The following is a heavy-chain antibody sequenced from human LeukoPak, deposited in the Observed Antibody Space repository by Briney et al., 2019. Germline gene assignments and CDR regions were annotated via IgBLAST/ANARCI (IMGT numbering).Heavy chain of an antibody. CDR1: GGSFNGYY. D-gene: IGHD6-13*01. J-gene: IGHJ6*02. V-gene: IGHV4-34*01. CDR2: INHSGST. Sequence: SETLSLTCAVYGGSFNGYYWSWIRQPPGKGLEWIGEINHSGSTNYNPSLKSRVTISVDTSKNQFSLKLSSVTAADTAVYYCARALSSSWYYYGMDVWGQGTTVTLSS. CDR3: ARALSSSWYYYGMDV.